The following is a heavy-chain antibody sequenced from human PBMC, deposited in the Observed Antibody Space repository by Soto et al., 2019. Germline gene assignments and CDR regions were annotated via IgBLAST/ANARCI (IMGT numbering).Heavy chain of an antibody. CDR2: ISAYNGNT. CDR1: GYTFTSYG. V-gene: IGHV1-18*04. J-gene: IGHJ6*02. CDR3: ARDNPPYSSSYYYYGMDV. Sequence: KEVVASVKVSCKASGYTFTSYGISWVRQAPGQGLEWMGWISAYNGNTNYAQKLQGRVTMTTDTSTSTAYMELRSLRSDDTAVYYCARDNPPYSSSYYYYGMDVWGQGTTVTVSS. D-gene: IGHD6-13*01.